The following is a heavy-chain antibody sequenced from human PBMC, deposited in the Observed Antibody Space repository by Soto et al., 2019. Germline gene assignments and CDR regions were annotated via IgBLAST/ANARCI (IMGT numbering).Heavy chain of an antibody. V-gene: IGHV1-8*01. CDR2: MNPNSGNT. J-gene: IGHJ5*02. Sequence: GASVKVSCKASGYTFTSYDINWVRQATGQGLEWMGWMNPNSGNTGYAQKFQGRVTMTRNTSISTAYMGLSSLRSEDTAVYYCARTLTVAGRRNWFDPWGQGTRVTVAS. D-gene: IGHD6-19*01. CDR3: ARTLTVAGRRNWFDP. CDR1: GYTFTSYD.